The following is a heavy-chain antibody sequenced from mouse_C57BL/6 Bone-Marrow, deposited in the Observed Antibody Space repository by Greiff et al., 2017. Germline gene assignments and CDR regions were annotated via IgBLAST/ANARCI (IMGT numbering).Heavy chain of an antibody. Sequence: EVKLVESGAELVRPGASVKLSCTASGFNIKDDYMHWVKQRPEQGLEWIGWIYPENGDTEYASKFQGKATITADTSSNTAYLQRSILTSEDTAVYDCTHSHYYGKGFDYWGQGTTLTVSS. J-gene: IGHJ2*01. CDR3: THSHYYGKGFDY. D-gene: IGHD1-1*01. CDR1: GFNIKDDY. CDR2: IYPENGDT. V-gene: IGHV14-4*01.